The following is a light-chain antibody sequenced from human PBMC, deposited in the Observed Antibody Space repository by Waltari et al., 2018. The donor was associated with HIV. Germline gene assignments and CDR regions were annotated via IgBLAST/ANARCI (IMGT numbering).Light chain of an antibody. Sequence: QSALTQPASVSGSPGQSIPIPCTGTSSDVGSYHFVSWYQQHPGNAPKLIIYEGDKRPSGVSYRFSGSKSGSTASLTISGLQAEDEADYYCCSYAGSSTYVVFGGGTQLTVL. CDR2: EGD. CDR1: SSDVGSYHF. J-gene: IGLJ2*01. V-gene: IGLV2-23*01. CDR3: CSYAGSSTYVV.